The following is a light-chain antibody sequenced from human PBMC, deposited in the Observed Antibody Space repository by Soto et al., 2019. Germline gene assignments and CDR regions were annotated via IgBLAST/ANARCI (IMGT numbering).Light chain of an antibody. V-gene: IGKV1-39*01. CDR1: RNVRNY. J-gene: IGKJ1*01. CDR3: HQTYNAPLT. CDR2: AAS. Sequence: DIQMTQSPSSLSASVGDTVTITCRASRNVRNYLNWYQQKPGKAPQLLIYAASSLQSGVPSRFRGSGSGTDFTLTISSLQPEDFATYSCHQTYNAPLTFGQGTSVEIK.